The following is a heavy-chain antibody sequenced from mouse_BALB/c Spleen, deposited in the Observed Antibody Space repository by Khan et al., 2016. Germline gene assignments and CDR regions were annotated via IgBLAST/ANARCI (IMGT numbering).Heavy chain of an antibody. D-gene: IGHD2-10*02. CDR3: ARKYGDY. J-gene: IGHJ2*01. V-gene: IGHV1-80*01. CDR1: GYAFSSYW. CDR2: IYPGDGDT. Sequence: QVQLQQSGAELVRPGSSVKISCKASGYAFSSYWMIWVKQRPGQGLEWIGQIYPGDGDTNYNGKFKGKATLTADKSSSTAYMQLSSLTSEDSAVYFCARKYGDYWGQGTTLTVSS.